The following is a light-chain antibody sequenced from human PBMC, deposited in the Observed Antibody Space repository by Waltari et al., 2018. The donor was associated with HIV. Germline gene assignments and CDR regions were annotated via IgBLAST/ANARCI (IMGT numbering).Light chain of an antibody. CDR3: CSYAGTWM. Sequence: QSALTQPRSVSGSPGQSVTISCTGTSSNVGDYNYVSWYQQHPGKAPKLMIFEVTKRPSGVPDRFSDSKSGNTASLTISGLQAEDEADYYCCSYAGTWMFGGGTKLTVL. CDR1: SSNVGDYNY. CDR2: EVT. V-gene: IGLV2-11*01. J-gene: IGLJ3*02.